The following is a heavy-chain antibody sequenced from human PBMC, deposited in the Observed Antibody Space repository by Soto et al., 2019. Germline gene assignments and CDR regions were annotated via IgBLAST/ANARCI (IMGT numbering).Heavy chain of an antibody. CDR1: GFIFSRYS. D-gene: IGHD3-22*01. CDR2: IGSGGSFI. V-gene: IGHV3-21*01. Sequence: SLRLSCAASGFIFSRYSMNWVRQAPGRGLGWVSSIGSGGSFIYYADSLKGRFTISRDNAKNSLYLQMSSLRAEDTAVYYCVRLYDSGGYYYFDFWGQGTPVTVS. J-gene: IGHJ4*02. CDR3: VRLYDSGGYYYFDF.